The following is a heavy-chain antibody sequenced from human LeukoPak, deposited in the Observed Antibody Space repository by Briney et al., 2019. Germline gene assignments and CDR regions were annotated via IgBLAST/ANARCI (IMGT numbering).Heavy chain of an antibody. CDR2: ISSSGSTI. CDR1: GFTFSNYE. V-gene: IGHV3-48*03. CDR3: ATDYGANSGGFDY. J-gene: IGHJ4*02. Sequence: GGSLTLSCAASGFTFSNYEMNWVCQAPGKGLEWVSYISSSGSTIHYADSVKGRFTISRDNAKNSLYLQMNSLRAEDTAVYYCATDYGANSGGFDYWGQGTLVTVSS. D-gene: IGHD4-23*01.